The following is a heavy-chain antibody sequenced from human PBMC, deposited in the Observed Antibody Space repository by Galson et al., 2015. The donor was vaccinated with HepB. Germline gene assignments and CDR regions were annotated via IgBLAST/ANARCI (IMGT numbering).Heavy chain of an antibody. CDR3: ARAFGYTSCRGLYTMGV. V-gene: IGHV3-48*02. CDR1: GLSFSTFR. Sequence: SLRLSCAASGLSFSTFRMNWVRQAPEKGLEWVAHIGSDGLTIKYADFVRGRFTISRDIAQKALFLQMNSLRDEDTAVYYCARAFGYTSCRGLYTMGVWGQGTTVTVSS. D-gene: IGHD2-2*01. J-gene: IGHJ6*02. CDR2: IGSDGLTI.